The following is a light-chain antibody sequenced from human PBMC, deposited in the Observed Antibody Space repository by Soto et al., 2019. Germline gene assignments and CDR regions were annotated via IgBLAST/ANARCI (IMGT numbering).Light chain of an antibody. CDR2: AAA. CDR1: QSVSSY. J-gene: IGKJ2*01. Sequence: DIQMTQSPSSLSASVGDRVTITCRASQSVSSYLNWYQQKPGKAPKLLIYAAASLQSGVPSKFSGGGSGTDFTLTISSLHPADLATYDCHQSYRTPHTFGQGTKLVIK. V-gene: IGKV1-39*01. CDR3: HQSYRTPHT.